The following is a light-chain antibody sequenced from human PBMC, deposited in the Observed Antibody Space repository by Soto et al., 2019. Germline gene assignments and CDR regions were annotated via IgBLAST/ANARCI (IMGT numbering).Light chain of an antibody. CDR1: QSVGRNF. CDR2: VAS. V-gene: IGKV3-20*01. Sequence: IGLTQSPDTLSLSPGERATLSCRASQSVGRNFLAWYQQKAGQAHRVLIHVASRRATGIPERFSDSGSGTAFTLTLSRLEREELSAYYSHQYADSPPWLGQGTMVEF. CDR3: HQYADSPPW. J-gene: IGKJ1*01.